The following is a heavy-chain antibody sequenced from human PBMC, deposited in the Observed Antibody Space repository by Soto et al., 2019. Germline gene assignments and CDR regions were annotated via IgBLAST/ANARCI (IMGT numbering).Heavy chain of an antibody. Sequence: ASVKVSCKASGYTFTSYGISWVRQAPGQGLEWMGWISAYNGNTNYAQKLQGRVTMTTDTSTSTAYMELRSLRSDDTAVYYCARAPPDYYDSSGSHWFDPWAQRTLVTVSS. J-gene: IGHJ5*02. CDR2: ISAYNGNT. CDR3: ARAPPDYYDSSGSHWFDP. CDR1: GYTFTSYG. V-gene: IGHV1-18*01. D-gene: IGHD3-22*01.